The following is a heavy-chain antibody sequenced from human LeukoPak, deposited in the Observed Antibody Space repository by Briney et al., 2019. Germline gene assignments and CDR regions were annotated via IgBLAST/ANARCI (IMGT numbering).Heavy chain of an antibody. CDR2: IYSNGRT. CDR3: ARDVGP. V-gene: IGHV3-53*01. J-gene: IGHJ5*02. Sequence: GGSLRLSCAASEFAFSVYEMYWVRQAPGKGLEWVSLIYSNGRTDYTDSVKGRFSISRDNSKNTMYLQMNSLRAEDTAMYYCARDVGPWGQGTLVTVSS. D-gene: IGHD2-15*01. CDR1: EFAFSVYE.